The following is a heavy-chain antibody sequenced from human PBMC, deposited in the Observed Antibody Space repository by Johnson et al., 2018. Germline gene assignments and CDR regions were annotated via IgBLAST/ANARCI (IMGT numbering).Heavy chain of an antibody. CDR2: IWYDGSNK. D-gene: IGHD5-18*01. Sequence: QVQLVQSGGGVVQPGRSLRLSCAASGFTFSSYGMHWVRQAPGKGLEWVAVIWYDGSNKYYADSVKGRFTISRDNSKNTLYLQMNSLRAEDTAVYYCARARSWGIQLYYYYYGMDVWGQGTTFTVSS. J-gene: IGHJ6*02. CDR3: ARARSWGIQLYYYYYGMDV. V-gene: IGHV3-33*01. CDR1: GFTFSSYG.